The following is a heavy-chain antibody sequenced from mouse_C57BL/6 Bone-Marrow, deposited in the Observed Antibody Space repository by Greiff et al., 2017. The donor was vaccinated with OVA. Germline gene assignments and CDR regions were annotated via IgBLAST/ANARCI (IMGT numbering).Heavy chain of an antibody. CDR1: GYTFTSSW. CDR2: INPSSGCP. V-gene: IGHV1-7*01. Sequence: LQESGAELAKPGASVTLSCKASGYTFTSSWLHWVKQRPGQGLEWIGYINPSSGCPKYHHKFKDKATLTADKSSSTAYMQLSSLTYEDSAVYYCARRSPDWSWFAYWGQGTLVTVSA. CDR3: ARRSPDWSWFAY. J-gene: IGHJ3*01.